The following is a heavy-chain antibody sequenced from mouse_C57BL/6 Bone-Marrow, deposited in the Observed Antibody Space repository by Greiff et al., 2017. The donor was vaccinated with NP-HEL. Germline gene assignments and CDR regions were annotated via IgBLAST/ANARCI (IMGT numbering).Heavy chain of an antibody. Sequence: VQRVESGAELARPGASVKLSCKASGYTFTSYGISWVKQRTGQGLEWIGEIYPRSGNTYYNEKFKGKATLTADKSSSTAYMELRSLTSEDSAVYFCARGVGLRYAMDYWGQGTSVTVSS. J-gene: IGHJ4*01. CDR1: GYTFTSYG. D-gene: IGHD1-1*01. CDR3: ARGVGLRYAMDY. CDR2: IYPRSGNT. V-gene: IGHV1-81*01.